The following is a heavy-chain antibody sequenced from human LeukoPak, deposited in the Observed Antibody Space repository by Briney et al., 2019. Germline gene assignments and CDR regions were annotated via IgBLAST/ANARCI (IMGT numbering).Heavy chain of an antibody. CDR1: GITLNNYG. CDR2: ISGSGGRT. V-gene: IGHV3-23*01. J-gene: IGHJ4*02. Sequence: GGSLRLSCAVSGITLNNYGMSWVRQAPGKGLECVAGISGSGGRTSYADSVKGRFTISRDNPKNTLYLQMNSLGAEDTAVYFCARRGVVIRVILVGFHKEAYYFDSWGQGALVTVSS. CDR3: ARRGVVIRVILVGFHKEAYYFDS. D-gene: IGHD3-22*01.